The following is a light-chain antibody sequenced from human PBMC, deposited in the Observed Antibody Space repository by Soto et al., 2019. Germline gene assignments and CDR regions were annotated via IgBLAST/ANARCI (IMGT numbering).Light chain of an antibody. CDR2: DNS. V-gene: IGLV3-21*02. J-gene: IGLJ2*01. CDR1: DNGSKP. CDR3: QVWDSSSDRLVV. Sequence: SYELTQPPSVSVAPGQTARIKCGGSDNGSKPVHWYQQKPGQAPVLVVFDNSDRASGIPERLSGSNSGNTATLTISRVEAGDEADYYCQVWDSSSDRLVVFGGGTKLTVL.